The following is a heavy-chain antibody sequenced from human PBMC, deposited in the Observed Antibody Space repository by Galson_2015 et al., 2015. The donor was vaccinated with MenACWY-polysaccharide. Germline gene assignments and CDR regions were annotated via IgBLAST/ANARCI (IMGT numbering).Heavy chain of an antibody. CDR1: GFRFSDSE. CDR2: NKSDGSST. V-gene: IGHV3-74*01. D-gene: IGHD5-12*01. Sequence: SLRLSCAASGFRFSDSEMHWVRQAPGKGLVWVSRNKSDGSSTNYADSVKGRFTISRDNAKNTLYLQMNSLRAEDTALYYCARGYSAYDWGQGTLVTVSA. CDR3: ARGYSAYD. J-gene: IGHJ4*02.